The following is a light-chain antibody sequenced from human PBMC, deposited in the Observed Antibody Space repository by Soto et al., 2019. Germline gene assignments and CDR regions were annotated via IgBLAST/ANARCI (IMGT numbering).Light chain of an antibody. V-gene: IGKV3-11*01. CDR2: DAS. CDR1: QSFSSY. Sequence: ESVLTQSPATLSLSPGERATLSCRASQSFSSYLAWYQQKPGQAPRLLIYDASNRATGIPARFSGSGSGTDFTLNISSLEPEDFAVYYCQQRSNWLYTFGQGTKLEIK. CDR3: QQRSNWLYT. J-gene: IGKJ2*01.